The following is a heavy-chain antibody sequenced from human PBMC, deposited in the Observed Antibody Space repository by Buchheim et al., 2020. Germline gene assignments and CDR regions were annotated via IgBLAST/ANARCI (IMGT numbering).Heavy chain of an antibody. CDR1: GVSITTTKW. V-gene: IGHV4-28*07. J-gene: IGHJ4*02. CDR2: IWHSGSA. Sequence: QVQLQESGPGLVKPSGTLSLTCAVSGVSITTTKWWAWFRQPPGKGLEWIAVIWHSGSAYYTSSLKSRLSISVDTSAHHFSLRLTSVTAADTAVYYCAGWDRATYYFDSWGQGTL. D-gene: IGHD1-26*01. CDR3: AGWDRATYYFDS.